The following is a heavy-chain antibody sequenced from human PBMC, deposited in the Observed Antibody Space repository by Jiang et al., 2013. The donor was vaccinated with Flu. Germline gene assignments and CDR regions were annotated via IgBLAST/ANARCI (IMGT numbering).Heavy chain of an antibody. V-gene: IGHV1-69*01. CDR2: TA. Sequence: TANYAQKFQGRVTITADESTSTAYMELSSLRSEDTAVYYCARAVVSAAAGTGNYYYYGMDVWGQGTTVTVSS. D-gene: IGHD6-13*01. CDR3: ARAVVSAAAGTGNYYYYGMDV. J-gene: IGHJ6*02.